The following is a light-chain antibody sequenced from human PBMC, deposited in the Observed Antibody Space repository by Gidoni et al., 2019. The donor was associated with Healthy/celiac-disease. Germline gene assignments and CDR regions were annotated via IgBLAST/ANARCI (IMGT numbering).Light chain of an antibody. CDR3: QQFGSSPLT. CDR2: GAS. Sequence: EIVLTQSPGTLSLSPGERATLSCRASQSVSSSYLAWYHQKPGQAPRRPIYGASSRATGIPDRFSGSGSGTDFTLTISRLEPEDFAVYYCQQFGSSPLTFGGGTKVEIK. CDR1: QSVSSSY. V-gene: IGKV3-20*01. J-gene: IGKJ4*01.